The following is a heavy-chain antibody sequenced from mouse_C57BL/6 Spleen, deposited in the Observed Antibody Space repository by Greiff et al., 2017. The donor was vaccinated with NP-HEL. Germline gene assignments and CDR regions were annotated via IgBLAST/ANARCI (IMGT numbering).Heavy chain of an antibody. CDR1: GYAFSSYW. CDR3: ARGDYDAYYAMDY. D-gene: IGHD2-4*01. CDR2: IYPGDGDT. V-gene: IGHV1-80*01. J-gene: IGHJ4*01. Sequence: QVQLQQSGAELVKPGASVKISCKASGYAFSSYWMNWVKQRPGKGLEWIGQIYPGDGDTNYNGKFKGKATLTADKSSSTAYMQISSLTSEDSAVYFCARGDYDAYYAMDYWGQGTSVTVSS.